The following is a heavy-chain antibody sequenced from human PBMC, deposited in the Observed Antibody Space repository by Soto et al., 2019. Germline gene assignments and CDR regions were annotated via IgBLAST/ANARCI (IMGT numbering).Heavy chain of an antibody. D-gene: IGHD3-22*01. CDR3: XGGGSIVVATRRLMDV. CDR2: ISNSGTT. CDR1: GGSIRSYC. Sequence: QVQLQESGPTLVKPSETLSLTCTVSGGSIRSYCXXXXXXXXXXXXXXFGCISNSGTTNYNPSLKSRVAISIDTQNNHCSWQLSSVTVADTAFYXCXGGGSIVVATRRLMDVWGKGTTVTVSS. V-gene: IGHV4-4*07. J-gene: IGHJ6*03.